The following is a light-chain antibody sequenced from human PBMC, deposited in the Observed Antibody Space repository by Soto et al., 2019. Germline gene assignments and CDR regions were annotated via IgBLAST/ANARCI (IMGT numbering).Light chain of an antibody. Sequence: EIVLTQSPGTLSLSPGERATLSCRASQSVNNNYLACYQQRPGQAPRLLISGASSRATGIPDRFSGSGSGTDFTLTIYTLEPEDFAVYYCQKYGGSITFGGGTKVEIK. CDR3: QKYGGSIT. V-gene: IGKV3-20*01. CDR2: GAS. CDR1: QSVNNNY. J-gene: IGKJ4*01.